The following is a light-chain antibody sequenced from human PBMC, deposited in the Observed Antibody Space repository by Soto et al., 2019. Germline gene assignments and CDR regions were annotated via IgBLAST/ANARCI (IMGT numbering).Light chain of an antibody. Sequence: DIQMTQSPSTLSASVGDRVTITCRASQTINKWLAWYQQKPGKAPKLLIYKASSLESVVPPRFSGSGSGTVFILTISSLQPDDVATYSRQQYDSYPLTFGGGTKVEIK. CDR1: QTINKW. J-gene: IGKJ4*01. V-gene: IGKV1-5*03. CDR3: QQYDSYPLT. CDR2: KAS.